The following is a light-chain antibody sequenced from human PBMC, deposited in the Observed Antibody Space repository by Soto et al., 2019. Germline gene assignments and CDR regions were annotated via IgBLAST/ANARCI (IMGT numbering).Light chain of an antibody. CDR3: SSSTSSSTPYV. CDR2: DVS. V-gene: IGLV2-14*01. J-gene: IGLJ1*01. Sequence: QSALTQPASVSGSLGQSITISCTGTSSDVIGYNYVSWYQQHPDKAPKLMIYDVSNRPSGVSNRFSGSKSGNTASLTISWFQAEDEADYYCSSSTSSSTPYVSGTGTNVTVL. CDR1: SSDVIGYNY.